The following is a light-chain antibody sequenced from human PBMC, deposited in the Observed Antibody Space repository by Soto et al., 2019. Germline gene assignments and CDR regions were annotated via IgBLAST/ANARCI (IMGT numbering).Light chain of an antibody. V-gene: IGLV2-23*01. CDR1: SSDVGSYNL. CDR3: CSYAGSSTFV. CDR2: EGS. J-gene: IGLJ2*01. Sequence: QSVLTQPASVSGSPGQSITISCTGTSSDVGSYNLVSWYQQHPGKAPKLMIYEGSKRPSGVANRSCGSKSGNTASLTISGLQAEEEADYYCCSYAGSSTFVFGGGTKLTVL.